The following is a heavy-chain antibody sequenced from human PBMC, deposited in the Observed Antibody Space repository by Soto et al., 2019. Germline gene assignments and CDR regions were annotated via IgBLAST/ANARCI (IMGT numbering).Heavy chain of an antibody. CDR2: INPNSGGT. V-gene: IGHV1-2*02. Sequence: ASVKVSCKASGYTFTGYYMHWVRQAPGQGLEWMGWINPNSGGTNYAQKFQGRVTMTRDTSISTAYMELSRLRSDDTAVYYCARGGIAARPTLYGMDVWGPGTTVTVSS. CDR1: GYTFTGYY. D-gene: IGHD6-6*01. J-gene: IGHJ6*02. CDR3: ARGGIAARPTLYGMDV.